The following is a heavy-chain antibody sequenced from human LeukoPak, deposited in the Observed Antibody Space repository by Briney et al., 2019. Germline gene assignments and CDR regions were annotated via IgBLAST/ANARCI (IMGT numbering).Heavy chain of an antibody. V-gene: IGHV3-48*03. Sequence: PGGSLRLSCAASGFTFSSYEMNWVRQAPGKGLEWVSYIDSGSSIYYADSVKGRFTISRDNAKNPLYLQMNSLRAEDTAVYYCARARFGYGTLFDYWGQGTLVTVSS. J-gene: IGHJ4*02. CDR3: ARARFGYGTLFDY. CDR1: GFTFSSYE. D-gene: IGHD5-18*01. CDR2: IDSGSSI.